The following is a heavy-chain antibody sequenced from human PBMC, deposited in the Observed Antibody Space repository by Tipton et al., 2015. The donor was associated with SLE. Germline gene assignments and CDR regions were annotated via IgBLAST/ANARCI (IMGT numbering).Heavy chain of an antibody. CDR3: AREGISSESVDY. Sequence: GLVKPSETLSLTCSVSGGSISSYYWSWIRQPAGKGLEWIGRIYSSGSTNSSPSLRSRVTISLDTSKNQFSLKLSSVTAADTAVYYCAREGISSESVDYWGQGTLVTVSS. D-gene: IGHD6-6*01. CDR2: IYSSGST. V-gene: IGHV4-4*07. CDR1: GGSISSYY. J-gene: IGHJ4*02.